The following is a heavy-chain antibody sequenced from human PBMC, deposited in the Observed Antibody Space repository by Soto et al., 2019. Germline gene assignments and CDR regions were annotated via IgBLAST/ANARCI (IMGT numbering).Heavy chain of an antibody. CDR3: ARENKYDFWSGSNWFDL. Sequence: PSETLSLTCTVSGGSISSYYWSWIRQPPGKGLEWIGYIYYSGSTNYNPSLKSRVTISVDTSKNQFSLKLSSVTAADTAVYYCARENKYDFWSGSNWFDLWGQGTLVTVSS. CDR1: GGSISSYY. CDR2: IYYSGST. D-gene: IGHD3-3*01. J-gene: IGHJ5*02. V-gene: IGHV4-59*01.